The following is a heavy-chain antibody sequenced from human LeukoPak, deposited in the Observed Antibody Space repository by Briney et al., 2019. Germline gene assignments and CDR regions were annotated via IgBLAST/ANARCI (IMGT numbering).Heavy chain of an antibody. CDR1: GGSISSSSYY. V-gene: IGHV4-39*07. J-gene: IGHJ4*02. D-gene: IGHD6-13*01. Sequence: SETLSLTCTVSGGSISSSSYYWGWIRQPPGKGLEWIGSIYHSGSTYYNPSLKSRVTISVDTSKNQFSLKLSSVTAADTAVYYCARDSRWGPYYFDYWGQGTLVTVSS. CDR2: IYHSGST. CDR3: ARDSRWGPYYFDY.